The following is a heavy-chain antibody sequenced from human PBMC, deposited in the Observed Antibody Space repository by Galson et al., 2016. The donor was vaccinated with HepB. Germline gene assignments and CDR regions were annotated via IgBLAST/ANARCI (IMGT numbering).Heavy chain of an antibody. D-gene: IGHD1-26*01. CDR2: IKSKTDGGTP. CDR3: TTINPDILGSTRALDS. V-gene: IGHV3-15*07. J-gene: IGHJ4*02. Sequence: SLRLSCAASGFTFSNAWMNWVRQAPGKGLEWVGRIKSKTDGGTPDYSAPGKGRFTISRDDSKSTLYLQMNSLKIEDTGVFYCTTINPDILGSTRALDSWGRGALVTVSS. CDR1: GFTFSNAW.